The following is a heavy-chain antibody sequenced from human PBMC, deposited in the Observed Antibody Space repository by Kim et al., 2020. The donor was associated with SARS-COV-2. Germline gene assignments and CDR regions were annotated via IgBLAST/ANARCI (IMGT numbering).Heavy chain of an antibody. V-gene: IGHV3-48*03. D-gene: IGHD6-13*01. CDR2: ISSSGSTI. Sequence: GGSLRLSCAASGFTFSSYEMNWVRQAPGKGLEWVSYISSSGSTIYYADSVKGRFTISRDNAKNSLYLQMNSPRAEDTAVDYCARGPYSSSYNYYGMDVWGRGNTVTVSS. CDR1: GFTFSSYE. CDR3: ARGPYSSSYNYYGMDV. J-gene: IGHJ6*02.